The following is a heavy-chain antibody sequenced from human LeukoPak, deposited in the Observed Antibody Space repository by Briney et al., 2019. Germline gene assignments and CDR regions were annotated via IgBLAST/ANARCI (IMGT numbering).Heavy chain of an antibody. J-gene: IGHJ4*02. Sequence: GGSLRLSCTVSGFTVSSNSMSWVRQAPGKGLEWVSFIYSGTTHYSDSVKGRFTISRDNSKSTLYLQMNSLRAEDTAVYYCARRAGAYSHPYDYWGQGTLVTVSS. V-gene: IGHV3-53*01. CDR2: IYSGTT. D-gene: IGHD4/OR15-4a*01. CDR3: ARRAGAYSHPYDY. CDR1: GFTVSSNS.